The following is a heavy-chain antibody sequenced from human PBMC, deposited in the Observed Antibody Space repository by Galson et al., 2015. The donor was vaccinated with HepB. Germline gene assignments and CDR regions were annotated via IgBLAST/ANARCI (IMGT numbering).Heavy chain of an antibody. D-gene: IGHD5-24*01. CDR2: IIPILGIA. CDR1: GGTFSSYA. V-gene: IGHV1-69*04. Sequence: SVKVSCKASGGTFSSYAISWVRQAPGQGLEWMGRIIPILGIANYAQKFQGRVTITADKSTSTAYMELSSLRSEDTAVYYCATREGDGYNSDAFDIWGQGTMVTVSS. J-gene: IGHJ3*02. CDR3: ATREGDGYNSDAFDI.